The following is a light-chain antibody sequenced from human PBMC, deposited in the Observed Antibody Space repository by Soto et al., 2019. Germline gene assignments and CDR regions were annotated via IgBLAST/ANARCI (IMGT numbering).Light chain of an antibody. CDR2: DAS. CDR3: QQYASYNT. Sequence: DIQMTQSPSTLSASVGYRVTITCRASQSISSWLAWYQQKPGKAPKLLIYDASSLESGVPSRFSGSGSGTEFSLTISSLQPDDFATYYCQQYASYNTFGQGTKVDIK. J-gene: IGKJ2*01. CDR1: QSISSW. V-gene: IGKV1-5*01.